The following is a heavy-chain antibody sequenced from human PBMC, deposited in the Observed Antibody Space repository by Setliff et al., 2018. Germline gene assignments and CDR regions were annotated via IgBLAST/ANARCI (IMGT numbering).Heavy chain of an antibody. CDR1: GGSISSSSYY. Sequence: SETLSLTCTVSGGSISSSSYYWGWIRQLPGKGLEWIGSIYYSGSTYYNPSLKSRVTISVDTSKNQFSLKLSSVTAADTAVYYCARRETYYNFWSGYYAYWGQGTLVTVSS. J-gene: IGHJ4*02. D-gene: IGHD3-3*01. CDR3: ARRETYYNFWSGYYAY. V-gene: IGHV4-39*07. CDR2: IYYSGST.